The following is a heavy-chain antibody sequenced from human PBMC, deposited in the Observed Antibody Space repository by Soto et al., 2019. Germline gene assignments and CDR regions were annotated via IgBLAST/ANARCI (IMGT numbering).Heavy chain of an antibody. CDR2: ISSSSSYI. CDR3: AQGPITIFGVVDYMDV. CDR1: GFTFSRYI. J-gene: IGHJ6*03. Sequence: EVQLVESGGGLVKPGGSLRLSCAASGFTFSRYIMNWVRQAPGKGLEWVSSISSSSSYIYYADSVKGRFTISRDNAKNSLYLQMNSLRAEDTAVYYCAQGPITIFGVVDYMDVWGKGTTVTVSS. V-gene: IGHV3-21*01. D-gene: IGHD3-3*01.